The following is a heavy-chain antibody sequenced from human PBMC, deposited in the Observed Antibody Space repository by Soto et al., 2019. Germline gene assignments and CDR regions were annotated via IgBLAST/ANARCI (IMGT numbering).Heavy chain of an antibody. V-gene: IGHV1-69*06. CDR1: GGTFSSYA. CDR2: IIPIFGTA. J-gene: IGHJ4*02. D-gene: IGHD2-15*01. CDR3: ARAVVVAATIDY. Sequence: QVQLVQSGAEVKKPGSSVKVSCKASGGTFSSYAISWVRQAPGQGLEWMGGIIPIFGTANYAQKFQGRVTVTAKNSTSTAYMELSTLRSEDTAVDYCARAVVVAATIDYWGQGTLVTVSS.